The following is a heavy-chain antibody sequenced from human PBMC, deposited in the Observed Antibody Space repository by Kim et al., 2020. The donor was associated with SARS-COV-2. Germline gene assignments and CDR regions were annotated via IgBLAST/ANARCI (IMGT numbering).Heavy chain of an antibody. CDR3: EKARGTSHFGY. V-gene: IGHV3-23*01. Sequence: TYYAGSVKGRFTTTGDNSKTTLYLQMNSLRAEDTAVYYCEKARGTSHFGYWGQGTLVTVSS. CDR2: T. D-gene: IGHD1-1*01. J-gene: IGHJ4*02.